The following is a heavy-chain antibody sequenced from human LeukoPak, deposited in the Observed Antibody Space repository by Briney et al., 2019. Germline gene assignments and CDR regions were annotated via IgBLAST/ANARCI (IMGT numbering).Heavy chain of an antibody. CDR2: INPNSGGT. J-gene: IGHJ4*02. CDR3: ARDRYYDILTGYYSL. Sequence: GASVKVSCKASGYTFTGYYMHWVRQAPGQRLEWMGRINPNSGGTNYAQKFQGRVTMTRDTSISTAYMELSRLRSDDTAVYYCARDRYYDILTGYYSLWGQGTLVTVSS. D-gene: IGHD3-9*01. V-gene: IGHV1-2*06. CDR1: GYTFTGYY.